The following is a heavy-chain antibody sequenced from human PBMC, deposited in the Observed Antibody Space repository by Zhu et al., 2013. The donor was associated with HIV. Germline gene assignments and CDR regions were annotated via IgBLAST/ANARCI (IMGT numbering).Heavy chain of an antibody. D-gene: IGHD1-26*01. CDR1: GYTFTSYY. CDR3: ARAGYSGSYSGWFDP. V-gene: IGHV1-46*01. J-gene: IGHJ5*02. CDR2: INPSGGST. Sequence: QVQLVQSGAEVKKPGASVKVSCKASGYTFTSYYMHWVRQAPGQGLEWMGIINPSGGSTSYAQKFQGRVTMTRDTSTSTVYMELSSLRSEDTAVYYCARAGYSGSYSGWFDPWGQGTLVTVSS.